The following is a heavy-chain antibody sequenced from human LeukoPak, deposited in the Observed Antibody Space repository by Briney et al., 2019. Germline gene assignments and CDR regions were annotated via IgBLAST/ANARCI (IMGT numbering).Heavy chain of an antibody. CDR1: GFTFSDYY. CDR2: ISSNGSTI. V-gene: IGHV3-11*04. J-gene: IGHJ6*02. Sequence: PGGSLRLSCAAPGFTFSDYYMSSIRQTPGKGVEWVAYISSNGSTIYYADSVKGRFTISRDNSKNTLYLQMNSLRAEDTAVYYCARGMTTVTTSTKYYYYGMDVWGQGTTVTVSS. CDR3: ARGMTTVTTSTKYYYYGMDV. D-gene: IGHD4-17*01.